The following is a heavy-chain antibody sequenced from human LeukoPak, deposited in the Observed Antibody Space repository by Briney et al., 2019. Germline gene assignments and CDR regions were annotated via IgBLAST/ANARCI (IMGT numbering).Heavy chain of an antibody. J-gene: IGHJ6*04. CDR1: GYTFTYNY. V-gene: IGHV1-46*01. CDR2: INPSGGST. Sequence: GASVKISCKASGYTFTYNYMHWVRQAPGQGLEWMGIINPSGGSTSYAQNFQGRVTMTKDTSTNTVYRQLSSLRSEDTAIYYCARDQEDGSIWYRDYYQYYGLDVWGKGTTVTVSS. CDR3: ARDQEDGSIWYRDYYQYYGLDV. D-gene: IGHD6-13*01.